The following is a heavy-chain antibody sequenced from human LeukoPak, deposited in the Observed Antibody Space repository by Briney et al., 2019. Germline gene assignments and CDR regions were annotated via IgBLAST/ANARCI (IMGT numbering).Heavy chain of an antibody. CDR1: GDSISSSNW. Sequence: SETLSLTCAVSGDSISSSNWWSWVRQPPGKGLEWLGEIYHRGNIDYNPSFKSPITISIDKSKNQFSLKLSSVTAADTAVYYCARDRVASPWYYFDSWGQGTLVTVSS. CDR3: ARDRVASPWYYFDS. D-gene: IGHD6-6*01. V-gene: IGHV4-4*02. CDR2: IYHRGNI. J-gene: IGHJ4*02.